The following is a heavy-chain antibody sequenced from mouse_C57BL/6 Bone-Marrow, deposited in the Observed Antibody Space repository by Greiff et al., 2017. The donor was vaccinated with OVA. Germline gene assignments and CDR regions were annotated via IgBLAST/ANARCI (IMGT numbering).Heavy chain of an antibody. CDR2: IDPNSGGT. Sequence: VKLQESGAELVKPGASVKLSCKASGYTFTSYWMHWVKQRPGRGLEWIGRIDPNSGGTKYNEKFKSKATLTVDKPSSTAYMQLSSLTSEDSAVYYCAHYYGSSYGFAYWGQGTLVTVSA. CDR3: AHYYGSSYGFAY. J-gene: IGHJ3*01. CDR1: GYTFTSYW. V-gene: IGHV1-72*01. D-gene: IGHD1-1*01.